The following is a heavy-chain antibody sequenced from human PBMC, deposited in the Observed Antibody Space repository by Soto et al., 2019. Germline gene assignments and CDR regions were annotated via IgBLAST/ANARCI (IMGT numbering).Heavy chain of an antibody. D-gene: IGHD2-15*01. CDR1: GDSFSNYY. CDR3: ARHYAVVLYHFDY. J-gene: IGHJ4*02. V-gene: IGHV4-59*08. Sequence: SETLSLTCTVSGDSFSNYYWSWIRQPPGKGLEWIGYIFYSGSTNYNPSLKSRVTISVDTSKNQFSLKLSSVTAADTAVYYCARHYAVVLYHFDYWGLGTLVTVSS. CDR2: IFYSGST.